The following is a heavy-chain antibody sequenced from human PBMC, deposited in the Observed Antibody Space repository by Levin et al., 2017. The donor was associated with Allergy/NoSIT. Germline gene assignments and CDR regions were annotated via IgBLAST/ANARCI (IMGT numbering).Heavy chain of an antibody. CDR1: GGSISSYY. D-gene: IGHD3-10*01. Sequence: SETLSLTCTVSGGSISSYYWSWIRQPPGKGLEWIGYISYSGSTKYNPSLKSRVTLSVDTSKNQFSLKLSSVTAADTAVYYCARDIWFGSYWGNGFDPWGQGTLVTVSS. CDR2: ISYSGST. V-gene: IGHV4-59*01. CDR3: ARDIWFGSYWGNGFDP. J-gene: IGHJ5*02.